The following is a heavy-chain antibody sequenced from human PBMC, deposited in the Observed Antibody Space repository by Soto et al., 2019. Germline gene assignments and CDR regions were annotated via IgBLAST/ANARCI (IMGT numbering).Heavy chain of an antibody. J-gene: IGHJ3*02. D-gene: IGHD3-16*01. CDR3: AKSWGKLSIAYDAFDI. CDR1: GFTFSSYA. Sequence: EVQLLESGGGLVQPGGSLRLSCAASGFTFSSYAMSWVRQAPGKGLEWVSAISGSGGSTYYADSVKGRFTISRDNSKNTLYLQMNSLRAEDTAVYYCAKSWGKLSIAYDAFDIWGQGTMVTVSS. CDR2: ISGSGGST. V-gene: IGHV3-23*01.